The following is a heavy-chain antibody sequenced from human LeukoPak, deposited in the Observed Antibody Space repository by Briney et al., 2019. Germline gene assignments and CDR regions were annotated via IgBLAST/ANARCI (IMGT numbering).Heavy chain of an antibody. V-gene: IGHV3-21*01. CDR2: ISSSSSYI. CDR3: ARDSLRFLEWYRQPVFYYYGMDV. D-gene: IGHD3-3*01. CDR1: GFTFSSYS. Sequence: GVSLRLSCAASGFTFSSYSMNWVRQAPGKGLEWLSSISSSSSYIYYADSVKGRFTISRDNAKNSLYLQMNSPRAEDTAVYYCARDSLRFLEWYRQPVFYYYGMDVWGQGTTVTVSS. J-gene: IGHJ6*02.